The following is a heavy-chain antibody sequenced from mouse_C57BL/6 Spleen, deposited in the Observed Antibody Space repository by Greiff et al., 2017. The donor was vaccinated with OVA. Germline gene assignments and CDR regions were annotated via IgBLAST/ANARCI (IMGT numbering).Heavy chain of an antibody. CDR2: INPSNGGT. D-gene: IGHD1-1*01. V-gene: IGHV1-53*01. CDR3: ARSVYYTRAMDY. J-gene: IGHJ4*01. Sequence: QVQLKQPGTELVKPGASVKLSCKASGYTFTSYWMHWVKQRPGQGLEWIGNINPSNGGTNYNEKFKSKATLTVDKSSSTAYMQLSSLTSEDSAVYYSARSVYYTRAMDYWGQGTSVTVSS. CDR1: GYTFTSYW.